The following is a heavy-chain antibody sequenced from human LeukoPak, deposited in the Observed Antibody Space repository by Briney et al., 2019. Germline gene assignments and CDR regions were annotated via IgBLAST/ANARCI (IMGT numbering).Heavy chain of an antibody. Sequence: GGSLRLSCAASGFTFSSYWMHWVRQAPGKGLVWVSRINSDGSSTSYADSVKGRFTISRDDAKNTLYLQMNSLRAEDTAVYYCARGTRRGYSGYGDADAFDIWGQGTMVTVSS. V-gene: IGHV3-74*01. CDR3: ARGTRRGYSGYGDADAFDI. D-gene: IGHD5-12*01. J-gene: IGHJ3*02. CDR2: INSDGSST. CDR1: GFTFSSYW.